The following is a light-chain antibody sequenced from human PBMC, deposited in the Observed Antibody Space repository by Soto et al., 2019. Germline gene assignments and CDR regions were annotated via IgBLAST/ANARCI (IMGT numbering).Light chain of an antibody. CDR1: QSVSSN. CDR3: QQYDIWPPT. J-gene: IGKJ1*01. V-gene: IGKV3-15*01. Sequence: EILMTQSPATLAVSPGERATLSCRARQSVSSNLAWYQQRPGQAPRLLIYGASTRATGIPARFTGSGSGTEFILTISSLQSEDFEVYYCQQYDIWPPTFGQGTKVDIK. CDR2: GAS.